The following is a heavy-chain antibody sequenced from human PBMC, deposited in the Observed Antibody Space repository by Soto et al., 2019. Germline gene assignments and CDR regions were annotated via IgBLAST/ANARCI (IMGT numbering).Heavy chain of an antibody. V-gene: IGHV4-34*01. CDR1: GGSFSAYY. J-gene: IGHJ4*02. D-gene: IGHD3-10*01. CDR3: ASYGSGSYYNGYYFDY. Sequence: SETLCLTCAVYGGSFSAYYWSWIRQSPGKGLEWIGEIHHSGSTNYKPSLKSRVTISVDTSKNQFSLELRSVTAADTAVYYCASYGSGSYYNGYYFDYWGQGTLVTVSS. CDR2: IHHSGST.